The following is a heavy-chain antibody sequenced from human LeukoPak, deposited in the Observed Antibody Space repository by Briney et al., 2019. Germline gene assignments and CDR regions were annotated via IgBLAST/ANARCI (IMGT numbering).Heavy chain of an antibody. J-gene: IGHJ4*02. CDR3: AGERNGYNPD. V-gene: IGHV4-61*01. CDR1: GYSLSSGYY. D-gene: IGHD5-24*01. Sequence: SETLSLTCTVSGYSLSSGYYWSWIRQPPGKGLEWIGYIYYSGITKYNPSLMSRVSMSVDTSKNQFSLKLRSVTPADTAVYYCAGERNGYNPDWGQGTLVTVSP. CDR2: IYYSGIT.